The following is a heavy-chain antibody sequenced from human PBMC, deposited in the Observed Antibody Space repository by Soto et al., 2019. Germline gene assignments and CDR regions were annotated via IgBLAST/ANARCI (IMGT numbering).Heavy chain of an antibody. CDR2: IYWDDDT. D-gene: IGHD3-10*02. Sequence: QIPLKESGPTLVTPTQPLTLTCTVSGFSLSTRGVGVAWFRQSPGKALEWLGLIYWDDDTRLSPSLKSGSSITKDTSKNQVVLRMTHLDPVDTGTYFCAHRFGAYVGRFDPWGQGTLVIVSS. CDR3: AHRFGAYVGRFDP. V-gene: IGHV2-5*02. J-gene: IGHJ5*02. CDR1: GFSLSTRGVG.